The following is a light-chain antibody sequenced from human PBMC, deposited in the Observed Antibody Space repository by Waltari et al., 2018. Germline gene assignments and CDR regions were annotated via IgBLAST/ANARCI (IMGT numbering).Light chain of an antibody. V-gene: IGLV2-11*01. J-gene: IGLJ2*01. CDR1: SSDVGGYNY. Sequence: QSALTQPRSVSGSPGQSVTISCPGTSSDVGGYNYVSWYQQHPGKAPKLMIYGVSQRPSGVPDRFSGSKSGNTASLTISGLQAEDEADYYCCSYAGSYTFMIFGGGTKLTVL. CDR2: GVS. CDR3: CSYAGSYTFMI.